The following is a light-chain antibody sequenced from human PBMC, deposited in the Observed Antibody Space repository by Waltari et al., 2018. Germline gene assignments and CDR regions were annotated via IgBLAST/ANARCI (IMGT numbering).Light chain of an antibody. J-gene: IGKJ4*01. CDR1: ESIDSH. Sequence: EIVLTQSPATLSLSPGERATLSCRSSESIDSHLAWYQQKPGQPPSLLIYDASNRATGIRARFSGSRSGTDFTLTISSLDPEDFAVYYCQQRSYWPLTFGGGTKVEIK. CDR3: QQRSYWPLT. V-gene: IGKV3-11*01. CDR2: DAS.